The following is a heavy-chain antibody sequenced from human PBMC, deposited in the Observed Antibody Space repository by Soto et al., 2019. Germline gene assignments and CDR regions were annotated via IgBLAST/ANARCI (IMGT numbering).Heavy chain of an antibody. Sequence: TSETLSLTCAVSGGSISSGGYCWSWIRQPPGKGLEWIGYIYHSGSTYYNPSLKSRVTISVDRSKNQFSLKLSSVTAADTAVYYCARVVVDRGDDFGSGRAQNNWFDPWGQGTLVTVSS. CDR1: GGSISSGGYC. D-gene: IGHD3-3*01. J-gene: IGHJ5*02. V-gene: IGHV4-30-2*01. CDR3: ARVVVDRGDDFGSGRAQNNWFDP. CDR2: IYHSGST.